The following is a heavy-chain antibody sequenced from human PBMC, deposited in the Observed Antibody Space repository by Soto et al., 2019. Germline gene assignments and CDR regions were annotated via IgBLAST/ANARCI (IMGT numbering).Heavy chain of an antibody. CDR3: ATLADSGYDWVFFDY. CDR2: IYYSGST. V-gene: IGHV4-59*08. D-gene: IGHD5-12*01. Sequence: SETLSLTCTVSGGSISSYYWSWIRQPPGKGLEWIGYIYYSGSTNYNPSLKSRVTISVDTSKNQFSLKLSSVTAADTAVYYCATLADSGYDWVFFDYWGQGTLVTVSS. CDR1: GGSISSYY. J-gene: IGHJ4*02.